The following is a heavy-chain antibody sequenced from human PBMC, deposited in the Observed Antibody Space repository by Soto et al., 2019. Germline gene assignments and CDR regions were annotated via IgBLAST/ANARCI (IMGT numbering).Heavy chain of an antibody. D-gene: IGHD6-19*01. Sequence: GGSLRLSCAASGFTLSNFWMSWVRQAPGKGLEWVANIKQDGSANSYVGSVKGRFSISRDNAKNSVYLQMSSLKASDTAMYYCARLGSGLDYWGQGTLVTVSS. CDR2: IKQDGSAN. J-gene: IGHJ4*02. CDR1: GFTLSNFW. CDR3: ARLGSGLDY. V-gene: IGHV3-7*03.